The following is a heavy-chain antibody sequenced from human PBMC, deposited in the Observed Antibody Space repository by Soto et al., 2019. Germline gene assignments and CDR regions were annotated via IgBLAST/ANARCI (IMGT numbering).Heavy chain of an antibody. V-gene: IGHV2-5*02. CDR3: AHRDRASGGLFDH. D-gene: IGHD3-10*01. CDR1: GFSLSTSGVA. J-gene: IGHJ4*02. CDR2: IYWDDDN. Sequence: QITLKESGPTLVKPTQTLTLTCTFSGFSLSTSGVAVGWIRQSPGKALEWLSVIYWDDDNRSSPSLRNRLTITKDTSKTQLALTTTNWDPVDTATYYCAHRDRASGGLFDHWGQGILVTVYS.